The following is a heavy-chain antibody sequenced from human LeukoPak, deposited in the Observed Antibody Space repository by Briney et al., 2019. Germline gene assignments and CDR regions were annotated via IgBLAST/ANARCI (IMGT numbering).Heavy chain of an antibody. CDR1: GFTFSSYL. Sequence: GGSLRLSCAASGFTFSSYLMSWVRQAPGKGLEWVANIKQDGSEKYYVDSVKGRFTISRDNAKNSLYLQMNSLRAEDTAVYYCARDLLHLDYWGQGTLVTVSS. CDR3: ARDLLHLDY. J-gene: IGHJ4*02. V-gene: IGHV3-7*01. CDR2: IKQDGSEK.